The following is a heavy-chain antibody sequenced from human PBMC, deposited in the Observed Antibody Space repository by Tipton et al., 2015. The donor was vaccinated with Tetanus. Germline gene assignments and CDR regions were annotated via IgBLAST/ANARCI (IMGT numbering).Heavy chain of an antibody. D-gene: IGHD3-10*01. J-gene: IGHJ4*02. CDR1: GFTLGTTGVG. CDR3: ARFVGRFNFDY. V-gene: IGHV2-5*02. Sequence: LVKPTETLTLTCSYSGFTLGTTGVGVAWIRQPPGKALGWIALISWDDDQRHSPSLKSSVTITKDTFKSQVVFTMTNMDPVDTATYFCARFVGRFNFDYWGQGILVIVSS. CDR2: ISWDDDQ.